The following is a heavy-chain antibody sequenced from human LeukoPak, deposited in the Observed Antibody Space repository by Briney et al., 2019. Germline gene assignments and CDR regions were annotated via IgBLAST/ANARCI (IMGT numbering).Heavy chain of an antibody. V-gene: IGHV4-30-4*01. J-gene: IGHJ5*02. D-gene: IGHD3-22*01. CDR2: IYYSGSA. CDR1: GGSISSGDYY. Sequence: SETLSLTCTVSGGSISSGDYYWSWIRQPPGKGLEWVGYIYYSGSAYYNPSLRSRVTISLDTSKNQFSLKLNPVTAADTAVYYCARPYYYDSRIDPWGQGTLVTVSS. CDR3: ARPYYYDSRIDP.